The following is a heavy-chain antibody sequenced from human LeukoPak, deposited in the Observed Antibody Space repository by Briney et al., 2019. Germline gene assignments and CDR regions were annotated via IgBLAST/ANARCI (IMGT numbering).Heavy chain of an antibody. Sequence: GGSLRLSCAASGFTFSSYAMSWVRQTPGKGLEWVSAISGSGGSTYYADSVKGRFTISRDNSKNTLYLQMNSLRAEDTAVYYCARVKGAAGTDYWGQGTLVTVSS. CDR1: GFTFSSYA. V-gene: IGHV3-23*01. D-gene: IGHD6-13*01. J-gene: IGHJ4*02. CDR3: ARVKGAAGTDY. CDR2: ISGSGGST.